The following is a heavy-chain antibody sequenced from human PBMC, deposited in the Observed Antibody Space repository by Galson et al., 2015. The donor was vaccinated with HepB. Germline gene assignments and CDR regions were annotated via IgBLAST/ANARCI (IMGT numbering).Heavy chain of an antibody. Sequence: SETLSLTCTVSGASISSYYWNWFRQPPGKGLEWIGYIYYSGSTNYNPSLKSRVTISVDTSKSQFSLQLISVTDADTAVYFCARGGGTSWYGGGVFDYWGRGTLVTVSS. D-gene: IGHD6-13*01. CDR2: IYYSGST. CDR3: ARGGGTSWYGGGVFDY. J-gene: IGHJ4*02. V-gene: IGHV4-59*12. CDR1: GASISSYY.